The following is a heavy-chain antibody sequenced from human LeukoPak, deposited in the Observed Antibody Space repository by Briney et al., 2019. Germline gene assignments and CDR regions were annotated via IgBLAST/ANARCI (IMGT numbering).Heavy chain of an antibody. CDR2: IYASGSA. V-gene: IGHV4-4*07. J-gene: IGHJ6*02. CDR1: GGSITSSY. Sequence: SETLSLTCTVSGGSITSSYWSWIRQPAGKGLEWVGRIYASGSANYNPSLRSRVTISVDTSKNQFSLKLSSVTAADTAVYYCARDARIAAAGPFYYYYGMDVWGQGTTVTVSS. D-gene: IGHD6-13*01. CDR3: ARDARIAAAGPFYYYYGMDV.